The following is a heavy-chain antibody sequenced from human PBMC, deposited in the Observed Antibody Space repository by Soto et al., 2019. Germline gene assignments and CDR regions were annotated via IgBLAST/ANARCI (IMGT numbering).Heavy chain of an antibody. CDR3: ARADYYDSSGYYYFHY. CDR1: GGSISSGGYY. CDR2: IYYSGST. Sequence: SETLSLTCTVSGGSISSGGYYWSWIRQHPGKGLEWIGYIYYSGSTYYNPSLKSRVTISVDTSKNQFSLKLSSVTAADTAVYYCARADYYDSSGYYYFHYWGQGTLVTVSS. J-gene: IGHJ4*02. V-gene: IGHV4-31*03. D-gene: IGHD3-22*01.